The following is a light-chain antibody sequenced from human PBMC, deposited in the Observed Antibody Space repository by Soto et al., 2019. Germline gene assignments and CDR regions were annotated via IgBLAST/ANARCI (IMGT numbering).Light chain of an antibody. CDR1: SSDVGGYNY. CDR3: SSYAGSNNFV. J-gene: IGLJ1*01. Sequence: QSALTQPASVSGSPGQSITISCTGTSSDVGGYNYVSWYQQHPGKAPKVMIYEVTYRPSGVSNRFSGSKSGNTASLTVSGLQAEDEADYYCSSYAGSNNFVFGTGTKVTVL. CDR2: EVT. V-gene: IGLV2-14*01.